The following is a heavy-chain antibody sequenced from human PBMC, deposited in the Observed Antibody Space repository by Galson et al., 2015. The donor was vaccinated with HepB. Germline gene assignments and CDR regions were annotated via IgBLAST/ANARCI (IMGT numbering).Heavy chain of an antibody. CDR2: IWYDGTIK. D-gene: IGHD3-10*01. Sequence: SLRLSCAASGFTFSSYGMYWVRQAPGKGLEWGAVIWYDGTIKYYRDSVRGRFTVSRDNSRNTLYLEMSSLRAEDTAVYYCARDFGFGLDYWGQGTLVTVSS. J-gene: IGHJ4*02. V-gene: IGHV3-33*01. CDR1: GFTFSSYG. CDR3: ARDFGFGLDY.